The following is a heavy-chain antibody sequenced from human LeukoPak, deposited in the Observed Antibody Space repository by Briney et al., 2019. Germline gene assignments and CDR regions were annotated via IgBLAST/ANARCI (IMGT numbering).Heavy chain of an antibody. V-gene: IGHV1-69*05. CDR2: IIPIFATA. D-gene: IGHD2-2*02. J-gene: IGHJ5*02. CDR1: GGTFSSYA. CDR3: ARGYCSSTSCYTMDHWFDP. Sequence: SVKVSCKASGGTFSSYAISWVRQAPGQGLEWMGGIIPIFATANYAQKFQGRVTITTDESTRTAYMELSSLRSEDTAVYYCARGYCSSTSCYTMDHWFDPWGQGTLVTVSS.